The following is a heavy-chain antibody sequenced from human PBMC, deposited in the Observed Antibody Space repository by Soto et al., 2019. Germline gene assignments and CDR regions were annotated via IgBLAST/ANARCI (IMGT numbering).Heavy chain of an antibody. V-gene: IGHV1-69*01. CDR1: GDTFSTYS. Sequence: QVQLVQSGAEVTKPGSSVKVSCKASGDTFSTYSISWVRQAPGQGLEWMGGIIAMFGVAVYAQKFQGRVTITADDLTSTVYMGLSSLRSEDTAFYYCAREVQVNSSRPHTWFDPWGQGSLVTVSS. CDR2: IIAMFGVA. J-gene: IGHJ5*02. CDR3: AREVQVNSSRPHTWFDP. D-gene: IGHD1-1*01.